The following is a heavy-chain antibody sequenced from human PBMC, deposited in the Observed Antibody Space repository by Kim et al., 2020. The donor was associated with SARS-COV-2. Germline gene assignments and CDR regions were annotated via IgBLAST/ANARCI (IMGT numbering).Heavy chain of an antibody. CDR3: ARVRYWDGNCWDRDFDY. D-gene: IGHD2-21*02. Sequence: VKGRFTISRDNAKNTLYLQMNSLRAEDTAVYYCARVRYWDGNCWDRDFDYWGQGTLVTVSS. V-gene: IGHV3-74*01. J-gene: IGHJ4*02.